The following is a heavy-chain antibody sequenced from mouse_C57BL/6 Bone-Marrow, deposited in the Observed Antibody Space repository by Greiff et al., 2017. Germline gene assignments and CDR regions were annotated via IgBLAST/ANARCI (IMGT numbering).Heavy chain of an antibody. D-gene: IGHD1-1*01. Sequence: VQLQESGAELVKPGASVKLSCTASGYTFTEYTIHWVKQRSGQGLEWIGWFYPGSGSIKYNEKFKDKATLTAEKSSSPVYMGLSRLTSEDSAVYFGARREERITTVVAPFAYWGQGTLVTVSA. J-gene: IGHJ3*01. CDR3: ARREERITTVVAPFAY. V-gene: IGHV1-62-2*01. CDR2: FYPGSGSI. CDR1: GYTFTEYT.